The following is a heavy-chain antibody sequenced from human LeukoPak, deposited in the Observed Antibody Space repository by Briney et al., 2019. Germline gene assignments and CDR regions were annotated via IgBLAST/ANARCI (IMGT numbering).Heavy chain of an antibody. CDR3: ARDRIAAADHDAFDI. V-gene: IGHV3-30-3*01. D-gene: IGHD6-13*01. J-gene: IGHJ3*02. Sequence: GGSLRLSCADSGFTFSSYAMHWVRQAPGKGLEWVAVISYDGSNKYYADSVKGRFTISRDNSKNTLYLQMNSLRAEDTAVYYCARDRIAAADHDAFDIWGQGTMVTVSS. CDR2: ISYDGSNK. CDR1: GFTFSSYA.